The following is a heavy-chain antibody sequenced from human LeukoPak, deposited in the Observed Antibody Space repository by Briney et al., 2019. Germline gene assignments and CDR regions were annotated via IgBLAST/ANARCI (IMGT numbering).Heavy chain of an antibody. CDR2: INSDGSST. V-gene: IGHV3-74*01. D-gene: IGHD1-26*01. J-gene: IGHJ4*02. Sequence: GGSLRLSRAASGFTFSSYWMHWVRQAPGKGLVWVSRINSDGSSTSYADSVKGRFTISRDNAKNTLYLQMDSLRAEDTAVYYCARDLLGNSGSYLRHPNGPPFDYWGQGTLVTVSS. CDR3: ARDLLGNSGSYLRHPNGPPFDY. CDR1: GFTFSSYW.